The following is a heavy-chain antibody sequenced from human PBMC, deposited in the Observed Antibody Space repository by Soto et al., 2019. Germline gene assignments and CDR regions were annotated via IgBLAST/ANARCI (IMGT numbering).Heavy chain of an antibody. CDR1: GGTFSSYA. J-gene: IGHJ4*02. Sequence: QVQLLQSGAEVKKPGSSVKVSCKASGGTFSSYAISWVRQAPGQGLEWMGGIIPIFGTANYDKKFQGRVTMTADESTSTAYMELSSLRSEDTAVYYCAVDFPYCGGDCDSEKGGFDYWGQGTLVTVSS. CDR2: IIPIFGTA. D-gene: IGHD2-21*02. CDR3: AVDFPYCGGDCDSEKGGFDY. V-gene: IGHV1-69*01.